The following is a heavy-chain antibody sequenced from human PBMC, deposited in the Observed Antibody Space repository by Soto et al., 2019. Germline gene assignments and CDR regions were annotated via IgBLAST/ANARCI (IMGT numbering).Heavy chain of an antibody. J-gene: IGHJ4*02. V-gene: IGHV1-18*01. D-gene: IGHD1-1*01. Sequence: QVHLVQSGAEVKKPGASVKVSCKGSGYGFTTYGITWVRQAPGQGLEWIAWISAYNGNTNYAQKLQGRVTVTRDTSTRPAYMELRSLRSDDTAVYSCARGRYGDYWGQGALVTVSS. CDR1: GYGFTTYG. CDR2: ISAYNGNT. CDR3: ARGRYGDY.